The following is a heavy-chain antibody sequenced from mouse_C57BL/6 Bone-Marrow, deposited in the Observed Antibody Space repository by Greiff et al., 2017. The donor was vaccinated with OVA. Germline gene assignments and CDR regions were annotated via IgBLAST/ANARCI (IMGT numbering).Heavy chain of an antibody. CDR3: ARRRGYYGAMDY. D-gene: IGHD1-1*01. CDR1: GYAFSSYW. V-gene: IGHV1-80*01. J-gene: IGHJ4*01. Sequence: QVQLQQSGAELVKPGASVKISCKASGYAFSSYWMNWVKQRPGKGLEWIGQIYPGDGDTNYNGKFKGKATLTADKSSSTAYMQLSSLTSEDSAVYFCARRRGYYGAMDYWGQGTSVTVSS. CDR2: IYPGDGDT.